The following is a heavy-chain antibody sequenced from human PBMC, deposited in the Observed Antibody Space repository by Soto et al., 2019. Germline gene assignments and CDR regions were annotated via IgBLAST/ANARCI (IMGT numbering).Heavy chain of an antibody. D-gene: IGHD6-13*01. J-gene: IGHJ6*02. CDR1: GYSFTSYW. V-gene: IGHV5-51*01. Sequence: GESLKISCKGSGYSFTSYWIGWVRQMPGKGLEWMGIIYPGDSDTRYSPSFQGQVTISADKSISTAYLQWSSLKASDTAMYYCARHGYRDSSWYAGYYGMDVWGQGTTVTVSS. CDR2: IYPGDSDT. CDR3: ARHGYRDSSWYAGYYGMDV.